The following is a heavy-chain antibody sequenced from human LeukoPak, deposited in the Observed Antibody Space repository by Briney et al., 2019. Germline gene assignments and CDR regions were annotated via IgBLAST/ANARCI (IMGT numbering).Heavy chain of an antibody. V-gene: IGHV3-23*01. CDR2: ISGSGANT. CDR3: AKDDTRIQLWYDY. J-gene: IGHJ4*02. D-gene: IGHD5-18*01. CDR1: GFTFSTYV. Sequence: GGSLRLSCAASGFTFSTYVMTWVRQAPGKGLEWVSAISGSGANTYYAGSVKGRFTISRDNSKNTLYLQMSSLSPEDTAVYYCAKDDTRIQLWYDYWGQGTLVTVSS.